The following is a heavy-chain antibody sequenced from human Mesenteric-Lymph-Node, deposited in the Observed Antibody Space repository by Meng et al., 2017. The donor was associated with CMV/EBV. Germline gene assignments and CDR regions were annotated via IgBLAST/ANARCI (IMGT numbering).Heavy chain of an antibody. D-gene: IGHD3-22*01. Sequence: SISHGGYYWTWIRQHPGKGLEWIGYIHNSGSTYYIPSLKSRVMIAVDTSKNQFSLKLSSVTAADTAVYYCATISYYFDSSGYYYLDSWGQGTLVTVSS. V-gene: IGHV4-31*02. CDR3: ATISYYFDSSGYYYLDS. CDR1: SISHGGYY. CDR2: IHNSGST. J-gene: IGHJ4*02.